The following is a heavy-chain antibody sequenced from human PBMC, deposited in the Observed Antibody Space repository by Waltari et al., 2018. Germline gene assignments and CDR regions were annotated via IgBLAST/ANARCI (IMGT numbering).Heavy chain of an antibody. CDR2: IYYSGST. CDR3: ARHLGSSWPY. CDR1: GGSISSSSSY. D-gene: IGHD6-13*01. V-gene: IGHV4-39*01. J-gene: IGHJ4*02. Sequence: QLQLQESGPGLVKPSETLSLTCTVSGGSISSSSSYWGWIRQPPGKGLEWIGSIYYSGSTYYNPSLKSRVTISVDTSKNQFSLKLSSVTAADTAVYYCARHLGSSWPYWGQGTLVTVSS.